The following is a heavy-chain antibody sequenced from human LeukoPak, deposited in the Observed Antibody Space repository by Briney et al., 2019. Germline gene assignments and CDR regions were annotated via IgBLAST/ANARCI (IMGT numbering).Heavy chain of an antibody. CDR3: ARDGSDSSSWLTPYYYYYYGMDV. CDR2: ISYDGSSK. V-gene: IGHV3-30-3*01. D-gene: IGHD6-13*01. CDR1: GFTFSSYA. Sequence: PGRSLRLSCAASGFTFSSYAMHWVRQAPGKGLEWVAVISYDGSSKYYADSVKGRFTISRDNSKNTLYLQMNSLRAEDTAVYYCARDGSDSSSWLTPYYYYYYGMDVWGQGTTVTVSS. J-gene: IGHJ6*02.